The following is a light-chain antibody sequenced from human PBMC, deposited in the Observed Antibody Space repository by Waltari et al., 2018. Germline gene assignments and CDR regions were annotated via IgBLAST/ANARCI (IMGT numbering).Light chain of an antibody. CDR1: ALPLKF. CDR2: EEN. J-gene: IGLJ6*01. V-gene: IGLV3-10*01. CDR3: FSTDGSHTLGV. Sequence: SYELTQPPSVSVSPGQTARIARSGTALPLKFAHSYQQRSVKAPVLVNYEENKRPDGFPDQFSGSRSGTAATLTISGARVEDEGDYVCFSTDGSHTLGVFGSGTRV.